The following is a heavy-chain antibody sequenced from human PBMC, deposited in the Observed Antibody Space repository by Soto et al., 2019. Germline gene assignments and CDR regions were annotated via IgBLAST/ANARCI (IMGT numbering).Heavy chain of an antibody. D-gene: IGHD2-15*01. Sequence: QSQTLSLTCAVYGGSFSGYYWSWIRQPPGKGLEWIGEINHSGSTNYNPSLKSRVTISVDTSKNQFSLKLSSVTAADTAVYYCARLPLGGYCSGGSCYLPSYYYYYYMDVWGKGTTVTVSS. CDR2: INHSGST. CDR1: GGSFSGYY. V-gene: IGHV4-34*01. CDR3: ARLPLGGYCSGGSCYLPSYYYYYYMDV. J-gene: IGHJ6*03.